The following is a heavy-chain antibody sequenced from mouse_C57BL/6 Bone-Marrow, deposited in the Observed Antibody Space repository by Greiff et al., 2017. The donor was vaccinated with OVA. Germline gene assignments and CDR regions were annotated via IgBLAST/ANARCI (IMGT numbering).Heavy chain of an antibody. Sequence: VQLQQSDAELVKPGASVKISCKASGYTFTDHTIHWMKQRPEQGLEWIGYIYPRDGSTKYNEKFKGKATLTADKSSSTAYMQLNSLTSEDSAVYFCARRIYYGSSYHWYFDVWGTGTTVTVSS. CDR2: IYPRDGST. CDR1: GYTFTDHT. CDR3: ARRIYYGSSYHWYFDV. V-gene: IGHV1-78*01. J-gene: IGHJ1*03. D-gene: IGHD1-1*01.